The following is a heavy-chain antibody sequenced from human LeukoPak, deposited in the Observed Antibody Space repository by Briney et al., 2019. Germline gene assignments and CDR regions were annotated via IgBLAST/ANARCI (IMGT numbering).Heavy chain of an antibody. Sequence: GESLRLSCAASGFTFSSYGMHWVRQAPGKGLEWVAFIRYDGTDKYYADSVKGRFTISRDNSKNTLYLQMNSLRAEDTAVYYCAKEAPGGYYDSSGWFDYWGQGTLVTVSS. D-gene: IGHD3-22*01. CDR2: IRYDGTDK. CDR1: GFTFSSYG. J-gene: IGHJ4*02. V-gene: IGHV3-30*02. CDR3: AKEAPGGYYDSSGWFDY.